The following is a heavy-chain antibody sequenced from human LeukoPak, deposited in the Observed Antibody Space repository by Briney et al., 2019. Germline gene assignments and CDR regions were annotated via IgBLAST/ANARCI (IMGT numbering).Heavy chain of an antibody. CDR2: ISGSGGST. J-gene: IGHJ4*02. D-gene: IGHD2-8*01. V-gene: IGHV3-23*01. CDR1: GFTFSSYA. Sequence: GGSLRLSCAASGFTFSSYAMSWVRQAPGKGLEWVSAISGSGGSTNYADSVKGRFTISRDNSKDTLYLQMNSLRAEDTAVYYCAKVRMRLYYFDYWGQGTLVTVSS. CDR3: AKVRMRLYYFDY.